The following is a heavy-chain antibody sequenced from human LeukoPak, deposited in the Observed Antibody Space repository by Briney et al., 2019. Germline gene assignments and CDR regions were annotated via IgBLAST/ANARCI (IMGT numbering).Heavy chain of an antibody. V-gene: IGHV3-23*01. Sequence: GGSLRLSCAASGFTFRSYAMSWVRQAPGKGLEWVSAISGSGGRTYYADSVKGRFTISRDNSKNTLYLQMNSLRAEDTAVYYCAKDRDYFGSGSYWGQGTLVTVSS. D-gene: IGHD3-10*01. CDR1: GFTFRSYA. CDR2: ISGSGGRT. CDR3: AKDRDYFGSGSY. J-gene: IGHJ4*02.